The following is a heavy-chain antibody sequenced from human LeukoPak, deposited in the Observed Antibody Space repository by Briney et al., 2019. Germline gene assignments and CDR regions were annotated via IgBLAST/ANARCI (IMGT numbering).Heavy chain of an antibody. Sequence: QPGGSLRLSCAASGFTFSSYAMSWVRQAPGKGLEWVSAISGSGGSTYYADSVKGRFTIPRDNSKNTLYLQMNSLRAEDTAVYYCAKVPPGYCSSTSCFGYYFDYWGQGTLVTVSS. CDR1: GFTFSSYA. V-gene: IGHV3-23*01. CDR2: ISGSGGST. D-gene: IGHD2-2*01. CDR3: AKVPPGYCSSTSCFGYYFDY. J-gene: IGHJ4*02.